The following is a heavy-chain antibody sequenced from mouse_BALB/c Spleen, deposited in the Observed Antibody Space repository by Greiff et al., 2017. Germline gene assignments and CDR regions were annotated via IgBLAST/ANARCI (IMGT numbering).Heavy chain of an antibody. CDR3: ARWGPIHYYGSSHYYAMDY. D-gene: IGHD1-1*01. V-gene: IGHV3-2*02. CDR1: GYSITSDYA. CDR2: ISYSGST. Sequence: EVKLQESGPSLVKPSQSLSLTCTVTGYSITSDYAWNWIRQFPGNKLEWMGYISYSGSTSYNPSLKSRISITRDTSKNQFFLQLNSVTTEDTATYYCARWGPIHYYGSSHYYAMDYWGQGTSVTVSS. J-gene: IGHJ4*01.